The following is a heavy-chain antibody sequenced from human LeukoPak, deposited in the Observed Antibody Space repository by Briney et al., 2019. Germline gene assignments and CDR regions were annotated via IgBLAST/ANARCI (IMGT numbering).Heavy chain of an antibody. D-gene: IGHD2-2*01. J-gene: IGHJ6*02. CDR2: IIPIFGTA. V-gene: IGHV1-69*13. CDR3: ARGNQLPQGTIYYYYGMDV. CDR1: GGTFSSYA. Sequence: SVNVSCKASGGTFSSYAISWVRQAPGQGLEWMGGIIPIFGTANYAQKFQGRVTITADESTSTAYMELSSLRSEDTAVYYYARGNQLPQGTIYYYYGMDVWGQGTTVTVSS.